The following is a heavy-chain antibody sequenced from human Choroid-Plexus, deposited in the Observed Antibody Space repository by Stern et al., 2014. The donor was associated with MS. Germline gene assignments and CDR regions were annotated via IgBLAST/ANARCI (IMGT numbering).Heavy chain of an antibody. Sequence: MQLVESGGGVVQPGRPLRLSCAASGFTFSIFGMNWVRQAPGKGLEWVAVISYDGNKKYYADSVKCRFTISRDNSKNTLYMQMNSLRAEDTAVYYCAKDRQLLTYFFEYWGQGSLVTVSS. CDR2: ISYDGNKK. CDR1: GFTFSIFG. CDR3: AKDRQLLTYFFEY. J-gene: IGHJ4*02. V-gene: IGHV3-30*18. D-gene: IGHD2-21*01.